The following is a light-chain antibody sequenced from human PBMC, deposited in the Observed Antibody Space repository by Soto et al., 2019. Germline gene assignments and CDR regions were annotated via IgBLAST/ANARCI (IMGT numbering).Light chain of an antibody. Sequence: QSALTQPPSVSGSPEQSVTISCTGTSSDVGSYNSVSWYQQPPGTAPKLMIYEVTNRPSGVPNRFSASKSGNTASLTISGLEADDECDYCCSSYTSGRTWVFGGGT. V-gene: IGLV2-18*02. CDR1: SSDVGSYNS. CDR3: SSYTSGRTWV. J-gene: IGLJ3*02. CDR2: EVT.